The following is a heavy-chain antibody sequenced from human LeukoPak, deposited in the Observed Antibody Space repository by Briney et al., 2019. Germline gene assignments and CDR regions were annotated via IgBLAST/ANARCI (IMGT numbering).Heavy chain of an antibody. J-gene: IGHJ4*02. CDR1: GYSFTSYW. Sequence: KDGESLKISCKGSGYSFTSYWIGWVRQMPGKGLEWMGIIYPGDSDTRYSPSFQGQVTISADKSISTAYLQWSSLKASDTAMYYCARHDDGTGTTRPFADYWGQGTLVTVSS. V-gene: IGHV5-51*01. CDR2: IYPGDSDT. CDR3: ARHDDGTGTTRPFADY. D-gene: IGHD1-7*01.